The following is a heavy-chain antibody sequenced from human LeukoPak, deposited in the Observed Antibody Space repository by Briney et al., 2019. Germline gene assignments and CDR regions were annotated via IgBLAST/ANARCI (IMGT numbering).Heavy chain of an antibody. J-gene: IGHJ6*02. V-gene: IGHV3-21*01. CDR2: ISSSSSYI. Sequence: PGGSLRLSCAASGFTFDDYAMHWVRQAPGKGLEWVSSISSSSSYIYYADSVKGRFTISRDNAKNSLYLQMNSLRAEDTAVYYCARDDIRNYYYYGMDVWGQGTTVTVSS. CDR3: ARDDIRNYYYYGMDV. D-gene: IGHD5-12*01. CDR1: GFTFDDYA.